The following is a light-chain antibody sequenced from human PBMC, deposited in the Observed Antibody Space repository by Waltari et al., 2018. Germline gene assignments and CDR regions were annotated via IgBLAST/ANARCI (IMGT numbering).Light chain of an antibody. CDR2: AAS. V-gene: IGKV3-20*01. Sequence: EVVLTQSPGTLSLSPGERATLPCRASQSVSKYLAWYQQRPGQAPRLLIYAASTRATGIPDRFSGSGSGTDFSLTISRLEPEDFAVYYCQNHERLPATFGQGTKVEIK. CDR3: QNHERLPAT. CDR1: QSVSKY. J-gene: IGKJ1*01.